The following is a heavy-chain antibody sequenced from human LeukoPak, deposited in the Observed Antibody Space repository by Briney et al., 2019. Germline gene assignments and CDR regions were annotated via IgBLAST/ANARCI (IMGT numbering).Heavy chain of an antibody. V-gene: IGHV3-21*04. D-gene: IGHD2-2*01. CDR3: AKDREDCSSTSCYPYYYMDV. J-gene: IGHJ6*03. CDR2: ISSSSSYI. Sequence: GGSLRLSCAASGFTFSSYSMNWVRQAPGKGLEWVSSISSSSSYIYYADSVKGRFTISRDNSKNTLYLQMNSLRAEDTAVYYCAKDREDCSSTSCYPYYYMDVWGKGTTVTVSS. CDR1: GFTFSSYS.